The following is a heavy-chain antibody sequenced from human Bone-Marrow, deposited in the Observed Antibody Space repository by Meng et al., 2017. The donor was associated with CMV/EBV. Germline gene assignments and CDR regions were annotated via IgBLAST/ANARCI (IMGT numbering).Heavy chain of an antibody. CDR1: GYSFVHHA. Sequence: ASGYSFVHHAVHWVRQAPGQRLEWMGWINGGNGYTKYSEKFQGRVTLITDTSAYTVYMELNSLVSEDTAIYYCAARGVVTYSFALDYWGQGTLVTVSS. J-gene: IGHJ4*02. V-gene: IGHV1-3*01. CDR2: INGGNGYT. CDR3: AARGVVTYSFALDY. D-gene: IGHD3-10*01.